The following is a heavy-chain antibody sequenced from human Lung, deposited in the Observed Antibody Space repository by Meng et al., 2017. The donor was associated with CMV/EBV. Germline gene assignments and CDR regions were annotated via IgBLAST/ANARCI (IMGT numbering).Heavy chain of an antibody. J-gene: IGHJ4*02. Sequence: SXXVSXKASGDAFSKYAISWVREAPGQGLEWLGGFIPRVNIANYAQKFQGRVTITADSSTSTGYMELRSLTSDDTAVYYCARGRDGYNMNYFNYWGQGTMVTVSS. V-gene: IGHV1-69*10. CDR3: ARGRDGYNMNYFNY. CDR1: GDAFSKYA. CDR2: FIPRVNIA. D-gene: IGHD5-24*01.